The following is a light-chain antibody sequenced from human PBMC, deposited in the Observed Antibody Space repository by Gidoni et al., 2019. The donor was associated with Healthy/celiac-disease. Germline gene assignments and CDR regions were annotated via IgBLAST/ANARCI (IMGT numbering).Light chain of an antibody. V-gene: IGKV3-20*01. CDR1: QSVSSSF. CDR3: QQYGSSPVT. CDR2: GAS. J-gene: IGKJ3*01. Sequence: EIELTQSPGTLSLSPGERATLSCRASQSVSSSFLDWYQQKPGQAPRLLIYGASSRATGIPDSFSGSGSGTDFTLTISRLEPEDFAVFYCQQYGSSPVTFGPGTKVGIK.